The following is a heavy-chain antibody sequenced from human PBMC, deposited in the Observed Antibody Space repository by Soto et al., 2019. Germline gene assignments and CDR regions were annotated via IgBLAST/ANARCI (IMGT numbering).Heavy chain of an antibody. V-gene: IGHV4-34*01. CDR3: ARGVIVQLLVLTPYVYFFMDV. J-gene: IGHJ6*02. Sequence: SETLSLTCAVYGGSFSGYYWRWIRQPPGKGLEWIVEINHSGSTNYNPSLKSRVTISVDTSKNQFSLKLTSVTAADTAVSYCARGVIVQLLVLTPYVYFFMDVWGQGT. CDR1: GGSFSGYY. D-gene: IGHD1-26*01. CDR2: INHSGST.